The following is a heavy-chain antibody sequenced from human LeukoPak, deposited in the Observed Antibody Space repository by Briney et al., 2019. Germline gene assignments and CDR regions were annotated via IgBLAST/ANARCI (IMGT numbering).Heavy chain of an antibody. Sequence: ASVKVSCKASGYTFTGYYIHWVRQAPGQGLEWMGWINPNSGGTNYAQKFQGRVTMTRDTSISTAYMELSRLRSDDTAVYYCARTGYGSGSYLAHDYWGQGTLVTVSS. D-gene: IGHD3-10*01. CDR2: INPNSGGT. V-gene: IGHV1-2*02. CDR1: GYTFTGYY. J-gene: IGHJ4*02. CDR3: ARTGYGSGSYLAHDY.